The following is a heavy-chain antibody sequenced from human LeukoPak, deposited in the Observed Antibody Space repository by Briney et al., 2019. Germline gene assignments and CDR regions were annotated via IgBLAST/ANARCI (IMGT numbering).Heavy chain of an antibody. J-gene: IGHJ6*02. V-gene: IGHV3-30*18. CDR2: ISYDGSNK. D-gene: IGHD6-6*01. Sequence: PGGSLRLSCAASGFTFSSYGMHWVRQAPGKGLEWVAVISYDGSNKYYADSVKGRFTISRDNSKSSLYLQMNSLRAEDTAVYYCAKGGVGSSPYYYYGMDVWGQGTTVTVSS. CDR1: GFTFSSYG. CDR3: AKGGVGSSPYYYYGMDV.